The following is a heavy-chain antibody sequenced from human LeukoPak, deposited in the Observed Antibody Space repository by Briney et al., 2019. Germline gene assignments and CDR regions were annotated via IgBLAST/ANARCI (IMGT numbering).Heavy chain of an antibody. D-gene: IGHD3-10*01. V-gene: IGHV4-59*01. CDR1: GGSISLYY. J-gene: IGHJ4*02. CDR2: FYDTRSP. Sequence: SKTLSLTCTVSGGSISLYYWSWIRQPPGKGLEWIGYFYDTRSPKYNPSLERRVTISVDMSRNQFSLNLTSVTTADTAVYYCARGRGSLTYWGQGTLATVSS. CDR3: ARGRGSLTY.